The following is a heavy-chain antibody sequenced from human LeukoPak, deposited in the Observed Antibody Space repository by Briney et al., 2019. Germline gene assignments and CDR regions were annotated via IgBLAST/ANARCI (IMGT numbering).Heavy chain of an antibody. D-gene: IGHD3-10*01. CDR1: GFSFNNYA. V-gene: IGHV3-23*01. J-gene: IGHJ4*02. CDR3: ARVSPYYCGSGSPEQFDY. Sequence: GGSLRLSCAGSGFSFNNYALAWVRQAPGKGLEWVSSISGSGDSTYHADSVKGLFTISRDNAKNSLYLQMNSLRAEDTAVYYCARVSPYYCGSGSPEQFDYWGQGTLVTVSS. CDR2: ISGSGDST.